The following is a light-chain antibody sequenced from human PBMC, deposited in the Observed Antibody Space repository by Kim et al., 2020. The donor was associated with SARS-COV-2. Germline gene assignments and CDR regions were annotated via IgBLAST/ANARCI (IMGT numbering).Light chain of an antibody. CDR3: QKYNSAPWT. CDR1: QDIANS. CDR2: AAS. Sequence: ASVGDRVKITGRARQDIANSLAWYQQKPGKVPQVLIYAASTLQSGVPSRFSGSGSGTEFTLTIGSLQTEDVATYYCQKYNSAPWTFGPGTKVDIK. V-gene: IGKV1-27*01. J-gene: IGKJ1*01.